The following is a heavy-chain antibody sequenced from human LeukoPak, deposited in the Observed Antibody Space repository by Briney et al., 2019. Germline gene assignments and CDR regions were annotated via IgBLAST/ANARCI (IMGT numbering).Heavy chain of an antibody. CDR3: ARDHSNYYDSSGYLVY. D-gene: IGHD3-22*01. CDR1: GYTFTGYY. CDR2: INPNSGGT. Sequence: ASVKVSCKASGYTFTGYYMHWVRQAPGQGLEWMGWINPNSGGTNYAQKFQGRVTITADESTSTAYMELSSLRSEDTAVYYCARDHSNYYDSSGYLVYWGQGTLVTVSS. J-gene: IGHJ4*02. V-gene: IGHV1-2*02.